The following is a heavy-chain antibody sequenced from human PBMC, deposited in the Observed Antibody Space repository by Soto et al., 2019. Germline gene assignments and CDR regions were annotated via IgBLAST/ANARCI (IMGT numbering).Heavy chain of an antibody. D-gene: IGHD2-2*01. J-gene: IGHJ6*02. V-gene: IGHV4-61*01. CDR2: IYYSGST. CDR3: ARGIEGWYQCRYFYGMDV. Sequence: QAQLQESGPGPEKPSETLSLTCTVSGGSISRGSYYWSWIRQPPGKGLEWIGYIYYSGSTNYNPSLKRRVTISVDTCKHQVSLKLSSVYAAATAVHCRARGIEGWYQCRYFYGMDVWGQETTATVAS. CDR1: GGSISRGSYY.